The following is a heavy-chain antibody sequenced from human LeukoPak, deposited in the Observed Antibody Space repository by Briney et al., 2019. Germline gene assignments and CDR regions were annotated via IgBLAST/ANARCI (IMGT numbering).Heavy chain of an antibody. V-gene: IGHV5-51*01. Sequence: GESLQISCKTSGYSFTSYWIGWVRQMPGKGLEWMGIIFPSDSDTRYSPSFQGRVTISVDKSISTAYLQWTSLKASDTAMYYCARHRYFQHWGQGTLVTVSS. CDR2: IFPSDSDT. CDR1: GYSFTSYW. J-gene: IGHJ1*01. CDR3: ARHRYFQH.